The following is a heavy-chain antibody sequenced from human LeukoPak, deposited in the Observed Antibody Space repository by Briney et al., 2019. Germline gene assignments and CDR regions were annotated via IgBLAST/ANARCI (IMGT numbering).Heavy chain of an antibody. V-gene: IGHV4-4*07. CDR2: IYTSGST. Sequence: PSETLSLTCTVSGGSISSYYRSWIRQPAGKGLEWIGRIYTSGSTNYNPSLKSRVTMSVDTSKNQFSLKLSSVTAADTAVYYCARDDPYCSGGSCYPSVYMDVWGKGTTVTVSS. D-gene: IGHD2-15*01. CDR1: GGSISSYY. J-gene: IGHJ6*03. CDR3: ARDDPYCSGGSCYPSVYMDV.